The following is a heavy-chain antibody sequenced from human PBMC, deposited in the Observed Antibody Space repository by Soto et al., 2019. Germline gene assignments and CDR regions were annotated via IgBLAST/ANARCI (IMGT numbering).Heavy chain of an antibody. D-gene: IGHD2-21*02. CDR1: GGGTLSNDA. CDR3: AREVVTETTWGSFDS. V-gene: IGHV1-69*01. CDR2: ISPFFGTT. Sequence: QVHLVQSGADGRKSGSSVSVSCTASGGGTLSNDAISCVRQAPGQGLEWLGRISPFFGTTDYSQSFQGRLTMTADASTGTVYMDLRSLKSDDTAVYYCAREVVTETTWGSFDSWGQGTLVTVSS. J-gene: IGHJ4*02.